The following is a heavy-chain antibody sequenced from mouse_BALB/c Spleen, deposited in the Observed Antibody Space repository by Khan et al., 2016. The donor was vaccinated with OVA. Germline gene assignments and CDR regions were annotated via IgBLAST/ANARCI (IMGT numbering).Heavy chain of an antibody. J-gene: IGHJ4*01. V-gene: IGHV1S56*01. CDR3: ARAGLRGVAMDY. CDR2: IYPGDGNT. Sequence: VQLQESGPELVKPGALVKISCKASGYTFTSYDINWVKQRPGQGLEWIRWIYPGDGNTNYTQNFKGQATLTADTSSSTAYMQISSLTSVNSAVYFCARAGLRGVAMDYWGQGTSVTVSS. D-gene: IGHD2-4*01. CDR1: GYTFTSYD.